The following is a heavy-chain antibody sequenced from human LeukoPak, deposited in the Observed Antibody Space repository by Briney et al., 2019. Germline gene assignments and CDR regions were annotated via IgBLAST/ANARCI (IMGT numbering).Heavy chain of an antibody. CDR3: AKGPHSRYCSGGSCLGWFDP. Sequence: PGGSLRLSCAASGFTFSSYAMSWVRQAPGKGLEWVSAISGSGGSTYYADSVKGRFTISRDNSKNTLYLQMNSLRAEDTAVYYCAKGPHSRYCSGGSCLGWFDPWGQGTLVTVSS. CDR2: ISGSGGST. CDR1: GFTFSSYA. V-gene: IGHV3-23*01. D-gene: IGHD2-15*01. J-gene: IGHJ5*02.